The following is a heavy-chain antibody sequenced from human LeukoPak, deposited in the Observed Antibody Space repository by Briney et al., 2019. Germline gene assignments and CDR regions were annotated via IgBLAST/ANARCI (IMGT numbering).Heavy chain of an antibody. CDR1: GGSFSGYY. J-gene: IGHJ5*02. Sequence: SETLSLTCAVYGGSFSGYYWSWICQPPGKGLEWIGEINHSGSTNYNPSLKSRVTISVDTSKNQFSLKLSSVTAADTAVYYCARGDYGARNWFDPWGQGTLVTVSS. CDR2: INHSGST. V-gene: IGHV4-34*01. D-gene: IGHD4-17*01. CDR3: ARGDYGARNWFDP.